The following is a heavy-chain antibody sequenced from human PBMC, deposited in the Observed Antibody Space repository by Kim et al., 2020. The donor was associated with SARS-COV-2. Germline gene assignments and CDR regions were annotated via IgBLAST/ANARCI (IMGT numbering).Heavy chain of an antibody. CDR2: ISAYNGNT. CDR1: GYTFTSYG. CDR3: ARDRRFPTSSWYDG. D-gene: IGHD6-13*01. Sequence: ASVKVSCKASGYTFTSYGISWVRQAPGQGLEWMGWISAYNGNTNYAQKLQGRVTMTTDTSTSTAYMELRSLRSDDTAVYYCARDRRFPTSSWYDGWGQGTLVTVSS. J-gene: IGHJ4*02. V-gene: IGHV1-18*04.